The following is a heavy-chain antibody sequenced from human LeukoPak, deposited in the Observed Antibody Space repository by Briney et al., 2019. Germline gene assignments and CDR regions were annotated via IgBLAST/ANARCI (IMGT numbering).Heavy chain of an antibody. CDR3: AHTDSYYFDSGMVS. Sequence: GGSLRLSCAASGFTVSSNYMSWVRQAPGKGLEWVSVISGGGSSTNYADSVKGRFTISRENSKNTLYLQMNSLRAEDTAVYYCAHTDSYYFDSGMVSWGQGALVTVSS. CDR1: GFTVSSNY. J-gene: IGHJ5*02. V-gene: IGHV3-23*01. D-gene: IGHD3-22*01. CDR2: ISGGGSST.